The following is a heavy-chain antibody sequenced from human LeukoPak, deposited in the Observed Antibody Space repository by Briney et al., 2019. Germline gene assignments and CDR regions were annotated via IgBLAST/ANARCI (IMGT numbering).Heavy chain of an antibody. CDR2: ISGSGSDI. J-gene: IGHJ4*02. Sequence: GGSLRLSCVVSGFSFSNSYMTWIRQTPGKGLESLAYISGSGSDIYYADSVKGRFTISRDNSKNTLYLQMNSLRAEDTAVYYCAKDYYDSSGIDYWGQGTLVTVSS. CDR1: GFSFSNSY. CDR3: AKDYYDSSGIDY. D-gene: IGHD3-22*01. V-gene: IGHV3-11*04.